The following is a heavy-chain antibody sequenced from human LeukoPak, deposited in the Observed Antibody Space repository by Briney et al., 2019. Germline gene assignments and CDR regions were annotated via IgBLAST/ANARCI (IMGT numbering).Heavy chain of an antibody. V-gene: IGHV3-30-3*01. CDR2: ISYDGSNK. J-gene: IGHJ4*02. CDR1: GFTFSSYA. CDR3: ARGGPGDGSGWYPQYYFDY. D-gene: IGHD6-19*01. Sequence: GGSLRLSCAASGFTFSSYAMHWVRQAPGKGLEWVAVISYDGSNKYDADSVKGRFTISRDNSKDTLYLQMNSLRAEDTAVYYCARGGPGDGSGWYPQYYFDYWGQGTLVTVSS.